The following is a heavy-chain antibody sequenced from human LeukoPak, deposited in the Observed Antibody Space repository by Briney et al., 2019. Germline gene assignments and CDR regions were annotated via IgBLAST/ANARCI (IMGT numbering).Heavy chain of an antibody. CDR3: AIVFSHYYDSSGGDY. J-gene: IGHJ4*02. CDR2: INPNSGGT. Sequence: ASVKVSCKASGYTFTGYYMHWVRQAPGQGLEWMGWINPNSGGTNYAQKFQGRVTMTRDTSISTAYMELSSLRSEDTAVYYCAIVFSHYYDSSGGDYWGQGTLVTVSS. V-gene: IGHV1-2*02. D-gene: IGHD3-22*01. CDR1: GYTFTGYY.